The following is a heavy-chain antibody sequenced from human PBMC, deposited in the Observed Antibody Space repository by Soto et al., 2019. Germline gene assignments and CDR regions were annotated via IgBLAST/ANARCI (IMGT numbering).Heavy chain of an antibody. V-gene: IGHV4-61*08. Sequence: PSETLSLTCTVSGGSVSSGDYFWSWLRQSPGNRLEWIAYIYYSGSTNYNPSLKSRATISVDTSKSQVSLTLTSMTAADAALYYCARSPNYYYYGFDVWGQGTAVTVSS. J-gene: IGHJ6*02. CDR1: GGSVSSGDYF. D-gene: IGHD3-10*01. CDR3: ARSPNYYYYGFDV. CDR2: IYYSGST.